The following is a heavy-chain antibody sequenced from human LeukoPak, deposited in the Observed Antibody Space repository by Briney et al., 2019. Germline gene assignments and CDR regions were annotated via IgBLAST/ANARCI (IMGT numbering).Heavy chain of an antibody. Sequence: SETLSLTCTVSGGSISNFYWSWIRQPPGKGLEWIGYIFTGGSTNYNPSLKSRVTISLDRSKNQYSLKLNSVTAADTAVYYCARDHGGKDGGGFYFDHWGQGTLVTVSS. D-gene: IGHD3-16*01. V-gene: IGHV4-59*01. CDR3: ARDHGGKDGGGFYFDH. CDR2: IFTGGST. J-gene: IGHJ4*02. CDR1: GGSISNFY.